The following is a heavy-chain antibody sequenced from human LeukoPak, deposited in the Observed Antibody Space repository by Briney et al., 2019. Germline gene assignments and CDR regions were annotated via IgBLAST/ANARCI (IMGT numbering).Heavy chain of an antibody. D-gene: IGHD4-17*01. V-gene: IGHV3-23*01. Sequence: GGSLRLSCAASGFTFSDYYMSWIRQAPGKGLEWVSAISGSGGSTYYADSVKGRFTISRDNSKNTLYLQMNSLRAEDTAVYYCAKDTESTRDDNYGDTGYFDYWGQGTLVTVSS. CDR2: ISGSGGST. CDR3: AKDTESTRDDNYGDTGYFDY. CDR1: GFTFSDYY. J-gene: IGHJ4*02.